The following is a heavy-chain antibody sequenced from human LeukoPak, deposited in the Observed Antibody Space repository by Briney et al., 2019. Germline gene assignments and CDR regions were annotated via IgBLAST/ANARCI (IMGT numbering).Heavy chain of an antibody. CDR3: ARGTIAVAGYYFDY. CDR1: GGSISSYY. D-gene: IGHD6-19*01. V-gene: IGHV4-4*07. J-gene: IGHJ4*02. CDR2: IYTSGST. Sequence: SETLSVTCTVSGGSISSYYWSWIRQPAGKGLEWIGRIYTSGSTNYNPSLKSRVTMSVDTSKNQFSLKLSSVTAADTAVYYCARGTIAVAGYYFDYWGQGTLVTVSS.